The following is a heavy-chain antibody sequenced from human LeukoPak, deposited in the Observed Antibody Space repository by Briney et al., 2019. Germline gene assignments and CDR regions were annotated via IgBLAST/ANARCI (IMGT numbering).Heavy chain of an antibody. CDR3: AARPGGYASFDI. V-gene: IGHV1-58*01. CDR1: GFTFSNSA. D-gene: IGHD3-16*01. J-gene: IGHJ3*02. Sequence: SVKVSCKTSGFTFSNSAVQWVRQARGQRLEWIGWIVVGSSNTDYTQKFQERVTITRDMSTGTAYMELSSLTSEDTAVYYCAARPGGYASFDIWGQGTMVTVSS. CDR2: IVVGSSNT.